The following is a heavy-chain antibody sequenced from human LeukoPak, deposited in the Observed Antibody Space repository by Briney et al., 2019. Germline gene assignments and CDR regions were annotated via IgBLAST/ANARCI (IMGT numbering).Heavy chain of an antibody. Sequence: PGGSLRLSCAASGFTFSSYSMNWVRQAPGKGLEWVSSISSSSSYIYYADSVKGRFTISRDNAKNSLYLQMNSLRAEDTAVYYCARTVDYGYYRPYWYFDLLGRGTLVTVSS. D-gene: IGHD4-17*01. CDR2: ISSSSSYI. CDR3: ARTVDYGYYRPYWYFDL. CDR1: GFTFSSYS. V-gene: IGHV3-21*01. J-gene: IGHJ2*01.